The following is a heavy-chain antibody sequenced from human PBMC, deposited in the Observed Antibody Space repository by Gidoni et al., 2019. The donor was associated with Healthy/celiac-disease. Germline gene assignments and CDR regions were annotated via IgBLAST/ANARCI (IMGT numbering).Heavy chain of an antibody. J-gene: IGHJ6*02. CDR3: ARDLGHSTLLTPYYYGMDV. CDR1: GYTFTSYG. Sequence: QVQLVQSGAEVKKPGASVKVSCKASGYTFTSYGISWVRQAPGQGLEWMGWISAYNGNTNYAQKLQGRVTMTTDTSTSTAYMELRSLRSNDTAVYYCARDLGHSTLLTPYYYGMDVWGQGTTVTVSS. CDR2: ISAYNGNT. V-gene: IGHV1-18*01. D-gene: IGHD6-13*01.